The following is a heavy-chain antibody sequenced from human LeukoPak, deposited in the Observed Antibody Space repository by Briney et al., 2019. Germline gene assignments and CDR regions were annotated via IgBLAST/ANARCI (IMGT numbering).Heavy chain of an antibody. CDR1: GFTFSSYE. Sequence: GGSLRLSCAASGFTFSSYEMNWVRQAPGKGLEWVSYISSSGSTIYYADSVKGRFTISRDNARNLLYLQMNSLRADDTAVYYCTRDDGYNRFYIWGQGTMVSVSS. J-gene: IGHJ3*02. CDR2: ISSSGSTI. V-gene: IGHV3-48*03. CDR3: TRDDGYNRFYI. D-gene: IGHD5-24*01.